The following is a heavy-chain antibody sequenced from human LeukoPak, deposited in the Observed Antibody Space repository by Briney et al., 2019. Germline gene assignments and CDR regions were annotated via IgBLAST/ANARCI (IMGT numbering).Heavy chain of an antibody. V-gene: IGHV1-2*06. J-gene: IGHJ4*02. CDR2: INPNSGGT. Sequence: ASVRVSCKASGYTFTGYYMHWVRQAPGQGLEWMGRINPNSGGTNYAQKFQGRVTMTRDTSISTAYMELSRLRSDDTAVYYCARDRGYSYGYPFDYWGQGTLVTVSS. D-gene: IGHD5-18*01. CDR1: GYTFTGYY. CDR3: ARDRGYSYGYPFDY.